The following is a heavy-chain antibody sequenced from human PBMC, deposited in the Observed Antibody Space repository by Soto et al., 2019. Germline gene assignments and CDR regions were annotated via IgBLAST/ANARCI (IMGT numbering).Heavy chain of an antibody. Sequence: KESGPTLVTPTQTLTLICTFSGFSLSTSGVGVGWIRQPPGKALEWLALIYWDDDKRYSPSLKSRLTITKDTSKNQVVLTMTNVDPVDTATYYCAHIHLNIYYYGMDVWGQGTTVTVSS. CDR2: IYWDDDK. D-gene: IGHD3-3*02. CDR3: AHIHLNIYYYGMDV. J-gene: IGHJ6*02. V-gene: IGHV2-5*02. CDR1: GFSLSTSGVG.